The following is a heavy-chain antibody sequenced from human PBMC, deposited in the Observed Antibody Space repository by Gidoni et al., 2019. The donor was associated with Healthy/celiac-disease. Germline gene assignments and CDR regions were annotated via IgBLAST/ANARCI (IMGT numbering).Heavy chain of an antibody. Sequence: QVQRVESGGGVVQPGRALRLSGAASGFTFSRYGMHWVRQAPGKGLEWVAVISYDGSPKYYADSVKGRFTISRDNSKNTLYLQMNSLRAEDTAVYYCSKDRSSGWYDDLYYWGQVTLVTVSS. CDR2: ISYDGSPK. D-gene: IGHD6-19*01. CDR3: SKDRSSGWYDDLYY. V-gene: IGHV3-30*18. CDR1: GFTFSRYG. J-gene: IGHJ4*02.